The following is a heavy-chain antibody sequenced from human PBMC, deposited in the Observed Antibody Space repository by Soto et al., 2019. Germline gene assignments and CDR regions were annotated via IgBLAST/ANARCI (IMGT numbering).Heavy chain of an antibody. CDR1: GFTFSSYS. V-gene: IGHV3-21*01. CDR3: AREAGEDVAVAGPDAFDI. Sequence: GGSLRLSCAASGFTFSSYSMNWVRQAPGKGLEWVSSISSSSSYIYYADSVKGRFTISRDNAKNSLYLQMNSLRAEDTAVYYCAREAGEDVAVAGPDAFDIWGQGTMVTVSS. J-gene: IGHJ3*02. CDR2: ISSSSSYI. D-gene: IGHD6-19*01.